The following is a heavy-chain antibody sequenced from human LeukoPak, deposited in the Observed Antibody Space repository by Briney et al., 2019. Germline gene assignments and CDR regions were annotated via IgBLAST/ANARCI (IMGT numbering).Heavy chain of an antibody. Sequence: ASVKVSCKASGFTFTSYGISWVRQAPGQGLEWMGWISAYNGNTNYAQKLQGRVTMTTDTSTSTAYMELRSLRPDDTALDYCAIVSGEYGYDILTGYYFDYWAQGTLVTVSS. D-gene: IGHD3-9*01. V-gene: IGHV1-18*01. J-gene: IGHJ4*02. CDR2: ISAYNGNT. CDR1: GFTFTSYG. CDR3: AIVSGEYGYDILTGYYFDY.